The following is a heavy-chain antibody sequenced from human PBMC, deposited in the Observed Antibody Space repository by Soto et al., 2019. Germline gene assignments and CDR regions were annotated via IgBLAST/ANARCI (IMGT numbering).Heavy chain of an antibody. CDR3: ARESSSSIWFDP. J-gene: IGHJ5*02. CDR2: IIPIFGTA. V-gene: IGHV1-69*13. Sequence: SVKVSCKASGGTFSSYAISWVRQAPGQGLEWMGGIIPIFGTANYAQRFQGRVTITADESTSTAYMELSSLRSEDTAVYYCARESSSSIWFDPWGQGTLVTVSS. D-gene: IGHD6-6*01. CDR1: GGTFSSYA.